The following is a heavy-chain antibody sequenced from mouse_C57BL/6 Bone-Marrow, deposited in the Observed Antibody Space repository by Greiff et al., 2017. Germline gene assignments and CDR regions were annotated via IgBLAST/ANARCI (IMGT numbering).Heavy chain of an antibody. CDR1: GFTFSNYW. D-gene: IGHD2-5*01. J-gene: IGHJ2*01. CDR3: TEGYYSNHYFDY. CDR2: IRLKSDNYAT. Sequence: EVKLEESGGGLVQPGGSMKLSCVASGFTFSNYWMNWVRQSPEKGLEWVAQIRLKSDNYATHYAESVKGRFTISRDDSKSSVYLQMNNLRAEDTGIYYCTEGYYSNHYFDYWGQGTTLTVSS. V-gene: IGHV6-3*01.